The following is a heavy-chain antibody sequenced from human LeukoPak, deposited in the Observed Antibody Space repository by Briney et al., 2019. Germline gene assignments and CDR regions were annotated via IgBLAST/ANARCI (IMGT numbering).Heavy chain of an antibody. V-gene: IGHV1-8*01. J-gene: IGHJ5*02. CDR3: ARRLGYCSSTSCFNWFDP. CDR2: MNPNSGNT. CDR1: GYTFTSYD. D-gene: IGHD2-2*01. Sequence: GASLKVSCKASGYTFTSYDINWVRQATGQGLEWMGWMNPNSGNTGYAQKFQGRVTMTRNTSISTAYMELSSLRSEDTAVYYCARRLGYCSSTSCFNWFDPWGQGTLVTVSS.